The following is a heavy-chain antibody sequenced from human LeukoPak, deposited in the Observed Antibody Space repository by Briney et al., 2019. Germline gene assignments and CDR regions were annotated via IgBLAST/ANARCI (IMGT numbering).Heavy chain of an antibody. V-gene: IGHV1-69*04. D-gene: IGHD3-10*01. CDR2: IIPILGIA. Sequence: ASVKVSCKASGGTFSSYAISWVRQAPGQGLELMGRIIPILGIANYAQKFQGRVTITADKSTGTAYMELSSLRSEDTAVYYCARGDYYGSGSYYNLYGMDVWGQGTTVTVSS. CDR1: GGTFSSYA. J-gene: IGHJ6*02. CDR3: ARGDYYGSGSYYNLYGMDV.